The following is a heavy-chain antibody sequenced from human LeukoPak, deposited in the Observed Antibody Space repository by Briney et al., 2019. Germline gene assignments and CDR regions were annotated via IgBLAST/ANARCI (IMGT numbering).Heavy chain of an antibody. CDR2: IYTTGGT. V-gene: IGHV4-4*08. CDR3: ATSYDVKTAPYDL. D-gene: IGHD3-10*02. Sequence: PSETLSLTCTVSGDSINSYCWSWVRQSPGKGLEWIGYIYTTGGTDYNPSFKSRVTMSVDTSKNQLSMDLKFLTAADTAVYYCATSYDVKTAPYDLWGQGTLVSVSS. J-gene: IGHJ5*02. CDR1: GDSINSYC.